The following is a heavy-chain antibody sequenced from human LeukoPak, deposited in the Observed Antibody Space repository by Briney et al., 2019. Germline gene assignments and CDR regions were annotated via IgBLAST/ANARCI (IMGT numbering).Heavy chain of an antibody. Sequence: GGSLRLSCAASGCTFSSFWMSWVRQAPGKGLEWVANIRKDGSLQYYVDSVEGRFTISRDNAKNSLYLQMNTLRADDTAVYYCTRVFGGYDMSDYWGQGTLVTVSS. CDR2: IRKDGSLQ. J-gene: IGHJ4*02. CDR3: TRVFGGYDMSDY. V-gene: IGHV3-7*03. CDR1: GCTFSSFW. D-gene: IGHD3-9*01.